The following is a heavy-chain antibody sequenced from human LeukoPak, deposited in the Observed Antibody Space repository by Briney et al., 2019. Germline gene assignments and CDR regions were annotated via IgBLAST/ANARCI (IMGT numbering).Heavy chain of an antibody. CDR2: IYYSGST. CDR1: GGSISSYY. CDR3: ARDGRTVDYFDH. J-gene: IGHJ4*02. V-gene: IGHV4-59*01. D-gene: IGHD1-26*01. Sequence: SETLSLTCTVSGGSISSYYWSWLRQPPGKGLEWIGYIYYSGSTNYNPSLKSRVTISVDTSKNQFSLKLSSVTAADTALYYCARDGRTVDYFDHWGQGTLVTVSS.